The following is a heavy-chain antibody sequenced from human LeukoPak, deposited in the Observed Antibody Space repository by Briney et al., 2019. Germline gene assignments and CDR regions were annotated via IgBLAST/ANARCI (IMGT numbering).Heavy chain of an antibody. D-gene: IGHD3-10*01. CDR3: ARDQLWFGELLSGGNWFDP. J-gene: IGHJ5*02. V-gene: IGHV1-2*02. CDR1: GYTFTGYY. Sequence: ASVKVSCKASGYTFTGYYMRWVRQAPGQGLEWMGWINPNSGGTNYAQKFQGRVTMTGDTSISTAYMELSRLRSDDTAVYYCARDQLWFGELLSGGNWFDPWGQGTLVTVSS. CDR2: INPNSGGT.